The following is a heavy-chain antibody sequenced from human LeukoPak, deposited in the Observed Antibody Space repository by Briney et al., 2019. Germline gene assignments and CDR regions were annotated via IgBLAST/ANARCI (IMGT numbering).Heavy chain of an antibody. CDR2: IKQDGSEK. CDR3: ARSYYGSGTSYGMDV. CDR1: GLTLSRYW. J-gene: IGHJ6*02. Sequence: GGSLRLSCEASGLTLSRYWMSWGRQAPGKGLEWVANIKQDGSEKYYVDSVKGRFTISRDNAKNSLYLQMNSLRAEDTAVYYCARSYYGSGTSYGMDVWGQGTTVTVSS. D-gene: IGHD3-10*01. V-gene: IGHV3-7*04.